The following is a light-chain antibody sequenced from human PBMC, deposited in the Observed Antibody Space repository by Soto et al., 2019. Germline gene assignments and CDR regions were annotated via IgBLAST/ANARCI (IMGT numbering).Light chain of an antibody. CDR1: QSVSSK. CDR3: QQYNNWWT. CDR2: GAS. V-gene: IGKV3-15*01. Sequence: ETMMTQSPSTLSVSQGERATLSCRASQSVSSKLAGYQKKPGQAPRLRIYGASTRATGIPARFSGSGSGTEFTLTINSLQSDDFAVYHCQQYNNWWTFGQGTKV. J-gene: IGKJ1*01.